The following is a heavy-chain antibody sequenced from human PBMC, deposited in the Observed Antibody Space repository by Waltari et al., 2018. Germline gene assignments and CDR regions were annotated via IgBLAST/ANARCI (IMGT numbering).Heavy chain of an antibody. V-gene: IGHV3-74*01. CDR1: GFRFGDYW. CDR3: ARHLYSIDYLELAK. CDR2: INVDGGYI. Sequence: EVHLAESGGGVVQPGGSLRLSCTGSGFRFGDYWMHWVRQAPGKGLEWVSRINVDGGYISYGDSVKGRFTISRDNAKNTVFLQLNSLRADDTAIYYCARHLYSIDYLELAKWGQGTLVTVSS. J-gene: IGHJ4*02. D-gene: IGHD3-22*01.